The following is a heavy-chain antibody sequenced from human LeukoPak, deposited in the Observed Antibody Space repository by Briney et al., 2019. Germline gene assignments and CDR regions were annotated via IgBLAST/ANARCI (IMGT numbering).Heavy chain of an antibody. CDR2: IIPIFGTA. CDR1: GFTLSEIS. Sequence: ASVKVSCKISGFTLSEISIHWVRQAPGKGLEWMGGIIPIFGTANYAQKFQGRVTITADESTSTAYMELSSLRSEDTAVYYCARRNYYGSGGDYWGQGTLVTVSS. D-gene: IGHD3-10*01. V-gene: IGHV1-69*13. CDR3: ARRNYYGSGGDY. J-gene: IGHJ4*02.